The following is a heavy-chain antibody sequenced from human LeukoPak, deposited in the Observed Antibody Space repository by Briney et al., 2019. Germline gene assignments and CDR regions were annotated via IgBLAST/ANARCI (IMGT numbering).Heavy chain of an antibody. CDR1: GFTFANYD. Sequence: PGGSLRLSCAASGFTFANYDLNWVRQAPGKGLEWVSTISAYTGSTYYADSVKGRFTISRDNSKNTLYLQMSSLRAEDTAVYYCAKKGNGKYHFDYWGQGTLVTVSS. D-gene: IGHD1-26*01. CDR3: AKKGNGKYHFDY. CDR2: ISAYTGST. J-gene: IGHJ4*02. V-gene: IGHV3-23*01.